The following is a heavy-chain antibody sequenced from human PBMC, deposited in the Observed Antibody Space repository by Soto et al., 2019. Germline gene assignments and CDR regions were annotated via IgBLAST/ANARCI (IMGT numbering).Heavy chain of an antibody. CDR3: ARDILLGRYGMDV. V-gene: IGHV4-59*01. CDR2: IHYSGTT. D-gene: IGHD1-26*01. J-gene: IGHJ6*02. CDR1: GGSISSYY. Sequence: PSETLSLTCTVSGGSISSYYWSWIRQPPGKGLEWIGYIHYSGTTDYSPSLKSRVTISLDTSKNQFSLKLSSVTAADTAVYYCARDILLGRYGMDVWGQGTTVTVSS.